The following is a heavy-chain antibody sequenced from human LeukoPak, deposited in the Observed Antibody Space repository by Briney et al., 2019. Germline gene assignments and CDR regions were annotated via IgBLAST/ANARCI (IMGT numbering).Heavy chain of an antibody. CDR2: IYTSGST. J-gene: IGHJ4*02. V-gene: IGHV4-4*07. CDR3: ARGGGVAARQPYHY. CDR1: GDSISNYY. Sequence: SETLSLTCTVSGDSISNYYWSWIRQPAGKGLEWIGRIYTSGSTNYNPSLKSRVTMSVDTSKNQFSLKLSSVTAADTAVYYCARGGGVAARQPYHYWGQGTLVTVSS. D-gene: IGHD6-6*01.